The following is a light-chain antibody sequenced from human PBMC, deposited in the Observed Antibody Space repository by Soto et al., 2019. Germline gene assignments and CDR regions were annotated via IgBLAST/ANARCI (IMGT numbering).Light chain of an antibody. J-gene: IGKJ4*01. CDR2: GAS. CDR1: QGISSY. Sequence: IQLTQSPSSLSAFVGDRVTITCRASQGISSYLAWYQQKPGKAPKLLIYGASTLQSGVPSRFSGSGSGTEFTLTISSLQSEDFAVYYCQHYNNWPLTFGGGTKVEIK. V-gene: IGKV1-9*01. CDR3: QHYNNWPLT.